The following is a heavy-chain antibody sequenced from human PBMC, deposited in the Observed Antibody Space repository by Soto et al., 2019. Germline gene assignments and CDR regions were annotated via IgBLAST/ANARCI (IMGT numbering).Heavy chain of an antibody. V-gene: IGHV3-23*01. D-gene: IGHD3-10*01. J-gene: IGHJ6*02. CDR2: ISGSGGST. CDR3: AVEPGSYYYGMDV. Sequence: GGSLRLSCAASGFTFSSYAMSWVRKSTGKGLEWVSAISGSGGSTYYADSVKGRFTISRDNSKNTLYLQMNSLRAKDTAVYYCAVEPGSYYYGMDVWGQGTTVTGS. CDR1: GFTFSSYA.